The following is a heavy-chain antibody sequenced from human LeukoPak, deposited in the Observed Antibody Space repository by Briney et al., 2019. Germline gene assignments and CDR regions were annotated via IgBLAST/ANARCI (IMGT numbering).Heavy chain of an antibody. Sequence: PGGSLRLSCAASGFTFSDYSMNWVRQAPGKGLEWVSSISSSSSFIYYADSVKGRFTISRDNAKNSLLLQMNSLRAEDTAVYYCARGYSSSWYPVTHWGQGTLVTVSS. CDR1: GFTFSDYS. CDR3: ARGYSSSWYPVTH. D-gene: IGHD6-13*01. J-gene: IGHJ4*02. CDR2: ISSSSSFI. V-gene: IGHV3-21*01.